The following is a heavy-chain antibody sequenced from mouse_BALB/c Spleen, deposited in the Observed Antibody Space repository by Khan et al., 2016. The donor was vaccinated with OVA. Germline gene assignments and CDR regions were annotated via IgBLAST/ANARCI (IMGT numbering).Heavy chain of an antibody. D-gene: IGHD4-1*01. CDR1: GFTFSTYS. J-gene: IGHJ3*01. CDR3: ASHLTGSFAY. CDR2: ISSAGDYT. V-gene: IGHV5-6*01. Sequence: EVELVESGGDLVRPGGSLKLSCSASGFTFSTYSMSWVRQTPDKRLEWVATISSAGDYTFFPDSVKGRFTISRDNARNTLYLQSSSLRSEETAMYYCASHLTGSFAYWGQGTLVTVSA.